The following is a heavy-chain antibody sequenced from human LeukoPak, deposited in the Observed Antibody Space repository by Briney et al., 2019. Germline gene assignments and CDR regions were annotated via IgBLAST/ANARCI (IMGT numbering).Heavy chain of an antibody. Sequence: GGSLRLSCAASGFTFSSYSMNWVRQAPGKGLEWVSYISSSSSTIYYADSVKGRFTISRDNAKNSLYLQMNSLRAEDTAVYYCARGPTTSVEYYYYMDVWGKGTTVTVSS. CDR1: GFTFSSYS. CDR3: ARGPTTSVEYYYYMDV. CDR2: ISSSSSTI. V-gene: IGHV3-48*01. J-gene: IGHJ6*03. D-gene: IGHD1-26*01.